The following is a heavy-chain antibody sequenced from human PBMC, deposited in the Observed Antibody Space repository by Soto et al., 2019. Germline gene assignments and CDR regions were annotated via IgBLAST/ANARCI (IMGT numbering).Heavy chain of an antibody. CDR2: IKQDGSEK. Sequence: PGGSLRLSCAASGFTFSSSWMSWVRQAPGKGLEWVANIKQDGSEKYYVDSVKGRFTISRDNAKNSLYLQMNSLRAEDTAVYYCARSIAARLNWFDPWGQGTLVTVSS. V-gene: IGHV3-7*01. D-gene: IGHD6-6*01. J-gene: IGHJ5*02. CDR1: GFTFSSSW. CDR3: ARSIAARLNWFDP.